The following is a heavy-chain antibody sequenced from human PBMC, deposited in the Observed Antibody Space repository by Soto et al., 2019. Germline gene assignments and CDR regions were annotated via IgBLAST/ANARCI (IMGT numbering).Heavy chain of an antibody. CDR3: ARGNRPNYDILTGYFARHFWLDP. J-gene: IGHJ5*02. D-gene: IGHD3-9*01. CDR1: GGSFSGYY. CDR2: INHSGHT. Sequence: QVQLQQWGAGLLKPSETLSLTCAVYGGSFSGYYWSWIRQPPGKGLEWIGEINHSGHTNYTPSLKSAVTISVDTSTNQFSLKLSSVTAADTAVYYCARGNRPNYDILTGYFARHFWLDPWGQGTLVTVSS. V-gene: IGHV4-34*01.